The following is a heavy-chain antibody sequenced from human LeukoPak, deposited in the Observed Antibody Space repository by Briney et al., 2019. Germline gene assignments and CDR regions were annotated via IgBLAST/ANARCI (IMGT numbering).Heavy chain of an antibody. D-gene: IGHD6-6*01. J-gene: IGHJ4*02. Sequence: ASVKVSCKASGYXFSSYSNNWVRQAPGQGLKWMGWISTYNGNTNYAQKLQGRVTMTTDTSTSTAYMELRSLRSHDTAVYYCAKDRWRDGSSSFDNWGQGNLVTVSS. V-gene: IGHV1-18*01. CDR3: AKDRWRDGSSSFDN. CDR1: GYXFSSYS. CDR2: ISTYNGNT.